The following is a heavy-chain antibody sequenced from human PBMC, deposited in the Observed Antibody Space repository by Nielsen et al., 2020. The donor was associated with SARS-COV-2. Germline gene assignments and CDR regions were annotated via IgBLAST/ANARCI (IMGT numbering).Heavy chain of an antibody. CDR1: GFTFSSYG. CDR3: ARDPPNSLTTVTTSNYYGMDV. V-gene: IGHV3-33*01. CDR2: IWYDGSNK. D-gene: IGHD4-11*01. J-gene: IGHJ6*02. Sequence: GGSLRPSFAAPGFTFSSYGMHWVRQAPGKGLEWVAVIWYDGSNKYYADSVKGRFTTSRDNSKNTLYLQMNSLRAEDTAVYYCARDPPNSLTTVTTSNYYGMDVWGQGTTVTVSS.